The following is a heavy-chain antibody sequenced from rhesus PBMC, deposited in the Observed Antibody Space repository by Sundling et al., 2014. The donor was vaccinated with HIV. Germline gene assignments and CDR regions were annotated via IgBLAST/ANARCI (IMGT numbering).Heavy chain of an antibody. V-gene: IGHV3-59*01. CDR3: ARDWGHTVGTDYGLDS. Sequence: EVQLVESGAGLVQPGGSLRLSCAASGFSFSDYYMHWVRQAPGKGLEWVSGISYTGGSTYYADSVKGRFTISRENAKNTLYLQMDSLRAEDTAVYYCARDWGHTVGTDYGLDSWGQGVVVTVSS. D-gene: IGHD5-24*01. CDR1: GFSFSDYY. J-gene: IGHJ6*01. CDR2: ISYTGGST.